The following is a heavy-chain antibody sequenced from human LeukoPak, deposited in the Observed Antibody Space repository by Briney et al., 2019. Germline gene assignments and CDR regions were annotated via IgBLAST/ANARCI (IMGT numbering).Heavy chain of an antibody. D-gene: IGHD4-11*01. CDR2: ISYSGTT. Sequence: SETLSLTCAVYGGSFSGYYWSWIRQPPGKGLEWIGIISYSGTTYYTPSLKSRVTQSVDTSNNQFSLKLRPVTAPDPAVIFRALYHNYEVYIDYWGQGTLVTVSS. J-gene: IGHJ4*02. CDR1: GGSFSGYY. CDR3: ALYHNYEVYIDY. V-gene: IGHV4-34*03.